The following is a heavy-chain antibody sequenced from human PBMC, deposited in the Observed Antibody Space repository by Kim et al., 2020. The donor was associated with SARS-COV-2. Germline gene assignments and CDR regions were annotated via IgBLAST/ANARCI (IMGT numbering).Heavy chain of an antibody. CDR3: ARGAELLWFGE. CDR2: IYSSDSTT. Sequence: SETLSLTCEVSGASLSSDGPYWSWLRQHPVKGLEWIGNIYSSDSTTSYNPSRESRIMISVDTSKNHFPLNRNSVTAADTAIYYCARGAELLWFGEWGQGTLVTVSP. J-gene: IGHJ4*02. V-gene: IGHV4-31*11. D-gene: IGHD3-10*01. CDR1: GASLSSDGPY.